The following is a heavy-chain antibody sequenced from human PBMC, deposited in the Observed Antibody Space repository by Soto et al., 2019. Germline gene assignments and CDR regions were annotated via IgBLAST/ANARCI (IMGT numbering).Heavy chain of an antibody. V-gene: IGHV1-18*01. CDR2: ISAYNGNT. CDR1: GYTFTSYG. Sequence: ASVKVSCKASGYTFTSYGISWVRQAPGQGLEWMGWISAYNGNTNYAQKLQGRVTMTTDTSTSTAYMELRSLRSDDTAVYYCARVGVATISGYYYYYMDVWGKGTTVTV. CDR3: ARVGVATISGYYYYYMDV. J-gene: IGHJ6*03. D-gene: IGHD5-12*01.